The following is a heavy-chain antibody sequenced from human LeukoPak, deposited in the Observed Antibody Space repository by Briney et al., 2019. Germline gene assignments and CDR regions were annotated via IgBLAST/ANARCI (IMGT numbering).Heavy chain of an antibody. CDR1: GGSISSYY. Sequence: PSETLSLTCTVSGGSISSYYWSWVRQPPGKGLEWIGYIYYSGSTNYNPSLKSRVTISVGTSKNQFSLKLSSVTAADTAVYYCARGLGYYYDSSGYYYWGQGTLVTVSS. J-gene: IGHJ4*02. CDR3: ARGLGYYYDSSGYYY. D-gene: IGHD3-22*01. CDR2: IYYSGST. V-gene: IGHV4-59*12.